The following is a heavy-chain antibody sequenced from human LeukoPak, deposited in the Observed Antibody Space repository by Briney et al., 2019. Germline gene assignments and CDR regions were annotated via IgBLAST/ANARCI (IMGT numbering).Heavy chain of an antibody. CDR2: ISSSSSYI. V-gene: IGHV3-21*01. J-gene: IGHJ4*02. Sequence: GGSLRLSCAASGFTFSSYSMNWVRQAPGKGLGWVSSISSSSSYIYYADSVKGRFTISRDNAKNSLYLQMNSLRAEDTAVYYCARDIVVVPAAPPGGLDYWGQGTLVTVSS. CDR3: ARDIVVVPAAPPGGLDY. CDR1: GFTFSSYS. D-gene: IGHD2-2*01.